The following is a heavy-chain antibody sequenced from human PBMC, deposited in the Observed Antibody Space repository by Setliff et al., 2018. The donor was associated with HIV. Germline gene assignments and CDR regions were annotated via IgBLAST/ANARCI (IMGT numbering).Heavy chain of an antibody. CDR2: ISYTGST. V-gene: IGHV4-39*01. Sequence: PSETLSLTCTVPGGSINRSNYYWGWIRQPPGKGLEWIGTISYTGSTYYDPSLKSRVTISLDTSKNQFFLKLSSVTAPDTAIYYCARQTWEYYDTLTGYYRSPKNFDSWGQ. CDR1: GGSINRSNYY. J-gene: IGHJ4*02. D-gene: IGHD3-9*01. CDR3: ARQTWEYYDTLTGYYRSPKNFDS.